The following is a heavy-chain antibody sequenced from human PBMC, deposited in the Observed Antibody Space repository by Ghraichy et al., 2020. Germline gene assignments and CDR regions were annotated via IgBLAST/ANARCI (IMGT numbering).Heavy chain of an antibody. J-gene: IGHJ4*02. Sequence: GGSLRLSCAASGFTFTDYGMHWVRQAPGKGLEWVVVIWFDGSIKWYAESVKGRFTISRDNSNNTVSLQLNSLRVEDTAVYYCTRGYTVLLFDYWGQGTLVTVSS. D-gene: IGHD4-17*01. CDR1: GFTFTDYG. V-gene: IGHV3-33*01. CDR3: TRGYTVLLFDY. CDR2: IWFDGSIK.